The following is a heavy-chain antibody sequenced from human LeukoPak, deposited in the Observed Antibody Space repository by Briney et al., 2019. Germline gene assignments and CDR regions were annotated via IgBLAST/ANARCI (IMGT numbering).Heavy chain of an antibody. CDR2: IYTSGST. V-gene: IGHV4-61*02. CDR3: ARGSGYSYGTNWFDP. J-gene: IGHJ5*02. CDR1: GGSISSGSYY. D-gene: IGHD5-18*01. Sequence: SQTLSLTCTVSGGSISSGSYYWSWIRQPAGKGLGWIGRIYTSGSTNYNPSLKSRVTISVDTSKNQFSLKLSSVTAADTAVYYCARGSGYSYGTNWFDPWGQGTLVTVSS.